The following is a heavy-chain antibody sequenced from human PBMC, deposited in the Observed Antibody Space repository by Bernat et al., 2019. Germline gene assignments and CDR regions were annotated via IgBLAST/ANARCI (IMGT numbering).Heavy chain of an antibody. D-gene: IGHD2-15*01. CDR3: ARFVVVVAATRFDY. CDR2: IYYSGST. CDR1: GGSISSYY. Sequence: QVQLQESGPGLVKPSETLSLTCTVSGGSISSYYWSWIRQPPGKGLEWIGYIYYSGSTHYNPSLKSRVTISVDTSKNQLSLKMSYVTAADTAVYYCARFVVVVAATRFDYWGQGTLVTVSS. V-gene: IGHV4-59*08. J-gene: IGHJ4*02.